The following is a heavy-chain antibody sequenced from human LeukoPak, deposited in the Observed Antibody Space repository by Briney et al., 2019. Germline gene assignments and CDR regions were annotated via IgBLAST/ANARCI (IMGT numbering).Heavy chain of an antibody. D-gene: IGHD5-24*01. CDR1: GFTFDDYA. J-gene: IGHJ4*02. CDR2: ITKSGTTT. CDR3: PKDRPIRGGWQQFEEFEY. V-gene: IGHV3-23*01. Sequence: GGSLRLSCAASGFTFDDYAMNWVRQAPGKGLEWVSAITKSGTTTYYSDPVKGRFTISRDNSNSTVYLQMNDLRVDDTALYYCPKDRPIRGGWQQFEEFEYWGEGTLGTVSS.